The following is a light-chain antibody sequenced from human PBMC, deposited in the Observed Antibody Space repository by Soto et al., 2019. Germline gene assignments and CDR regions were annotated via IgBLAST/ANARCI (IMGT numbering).Light chain of an antibody. J-gene: IGLJ2*01. CDR3: SSYTGRSVI. CDR2: EVS. V-gene: IGLV2-8*01. Sequence: QSALTQPPSASGSPGQSVTISCTGTSSDVGGYNYVSWYQQHPGKAPKLMLYEVSMRPSGVPDRFSGSKSDNTASLTVSGLQAEDEADYYCSSYTGRSVIFGGGTKLTVL. CDR1: SSDVGGYNY.